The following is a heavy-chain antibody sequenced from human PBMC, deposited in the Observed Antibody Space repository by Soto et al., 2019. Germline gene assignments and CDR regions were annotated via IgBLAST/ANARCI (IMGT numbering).Heavy chain of an antibody. CDR2: IIPILGIA. CDR3: AREVYDFWSGYSEETDY. CDR1: GGTFSSYT. Sequence: GASVKVSCKASGGTFSSYTISWVRQAPGQGLEWMGRIIPILGIANYAQKFQGRVTITADKSTSTAYMELSSLRSEDTAVYYCAREVYDFWSGYSEETDYWGQGTLVAVSS. J-gene: IGHJ4*02. V-gene: IGHV1-69*04. D-gene: IGHD3-3*01.